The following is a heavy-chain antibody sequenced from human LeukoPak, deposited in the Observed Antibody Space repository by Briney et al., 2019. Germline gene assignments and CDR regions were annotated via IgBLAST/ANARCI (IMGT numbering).Heavy chain of an antibody. CDR2: INHSGST. CDR3: ASGDILTFDY. V-gene: IGHV4-34*01. Sequence: PSETLSLTCAVYGGSFSGYYWSWIRQPPGKGLEWIGEINHSGSTNYNPSLKSRVTISVDTSKNQFSLKLTSVTAADTAVYYCASGDILTFDYWGQGTLVTVFS. CDR1: GGSFSGYY. J-gene: IGHJ4*02. D-gene: IGHD3-9*01.